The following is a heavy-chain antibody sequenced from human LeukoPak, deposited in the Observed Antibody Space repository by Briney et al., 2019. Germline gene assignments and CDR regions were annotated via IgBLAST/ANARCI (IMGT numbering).Heavy chain of an antibody. J-gene: IGHJ4*02. CDR2: INPSGGST. Sequence: ASVKVSCKASGYTFTSYYMHWVRQAPGQGLEWMGIINPSGGSTTYAQMFQGRVTMTRDTSTRTVYMELSSLRSEDTAAYYCARQMNTVTADYWGQGTLVTVSS. V-gene: IGHV1-46*01. D-gene: IGHD4-17*01. CDR3: ARQMNTVTADY. CDR1: GYTFTSYY.